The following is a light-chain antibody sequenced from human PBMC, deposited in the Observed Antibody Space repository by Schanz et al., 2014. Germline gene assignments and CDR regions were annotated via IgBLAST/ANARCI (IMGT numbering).Light chain of an antibody. CDR1: QSVSSY. Sequence: EIVLTQSPGILSLSPGERATLSCRASQSVSSYFAWYQQKPGQAPRLLIYGASTRATGIPARFSGSGSGTEFTLTISSLQSEDFAVYYCQQYGSSKYTFGQGTKLEIK. V-gene: IGKV3-15*01. CDR2: GAS. CDR3: QQYGSSKYT. J-gene: IGKJ2*01.